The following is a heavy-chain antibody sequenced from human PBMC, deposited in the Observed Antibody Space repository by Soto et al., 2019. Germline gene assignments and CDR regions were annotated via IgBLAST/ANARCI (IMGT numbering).Heavy chain of an antibody. V-gene: IGHV1-69*01. Sequence: QVQLVQSGAEVKKPGSSVKVSCKASGGTFSSYAISWVRQAPGQGLEWMGGIIPIFGTANYAQKFQGRVTITADESTSTAYMELSSLRSEDTAVDYCARGRGTYYYDSSGYARLGVFDYWGQGTLVTVSS. D-gene: IGHD3-22*01. J-gene: IGHJ4*02. CDR2: IIPIFGTA. CDR1: GGTFSSYA. CDR3: ARGRGTYYYDSSGYARLGVFDY.